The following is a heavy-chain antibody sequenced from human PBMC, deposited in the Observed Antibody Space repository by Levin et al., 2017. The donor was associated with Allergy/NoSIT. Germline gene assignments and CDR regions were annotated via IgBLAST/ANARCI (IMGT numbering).Heavy chain of an antibody. CDR2: FDPENAIT. J-gene: IGHJ6*02. V-gene: IGHV1-24*01. D-gene: IGHD3-3*01. CDR3: ATVYDFPSGLDV. CDR1: GYTLTSLA. Sequence: PGESLKISCKVSGYTLTSLAMHWVRQAPGKGLEWMGGFDPENAITVYTQKFEGRVIMTEDTSTDTAYMELRSLTSEDTAVYYCATVYDFPSGLDVWGQGTTVTVSS.